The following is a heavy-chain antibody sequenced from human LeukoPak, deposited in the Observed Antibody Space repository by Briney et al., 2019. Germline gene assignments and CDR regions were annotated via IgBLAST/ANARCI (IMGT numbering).Heavy chain of an antibody. D-gene: IGHD3-10*01. V-gene: IGHV4-31*03. CDR3: ARFDPYATFDY. CDR1: GGSISSGGYY. CDR2: IYYSGST. J-gene: IGHJ4*02. Sequence: SETLSLTCTVSGGSISSGGYYWSWIRQHPGKGLEWIGYIYYSGSTYYSPSLKSRVTISVDTSKNQFSLKLSSVTAADTAVYYCARFDPYATFDYWGQGTLVTVSS.